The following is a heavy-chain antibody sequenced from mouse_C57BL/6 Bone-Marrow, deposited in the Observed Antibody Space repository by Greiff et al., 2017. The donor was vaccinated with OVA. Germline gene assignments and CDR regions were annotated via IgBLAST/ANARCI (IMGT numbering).Heavy chain of an antibody. J-gene: IGHJ3*01. CDR2: INPNNGGT. Sequence: EVQLQQSGPELVKPGASVKISCKASGYTFTDYYMNWVKQSHGKSLEWIGDINPNNGGTSYNQKFKGKATLTVDKSSSTAYMELRSLTSEDSAVYYCARGEDSAWFAYWGQGTLVTVSA. V-gene: IGHV1-26*01. CDR3: ARGEDSAWFAY. D-gene: IGHD3-1*01. CDR1: GYTFTDYY.